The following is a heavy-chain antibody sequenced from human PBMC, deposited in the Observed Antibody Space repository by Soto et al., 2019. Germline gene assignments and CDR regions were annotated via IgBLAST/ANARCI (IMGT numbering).Heavy chain of an antibody. D-gene: IGHD6-13*01. CDR2: IYHSGST. CDR1: GGSISSGGYS. CDR3: ARALSPIAAVSFDD. Sequence: SETLSLTCAVSGGSISSGGYSWSWIRQPPGKGLEWIGYIYHSGSTYYNPSLKSRVTISVDRSKNQFSLKLSSVTAADTAVYYCARALSPIAAVSFDDWGQGTLVTVSS. V-gene: IGHV4-30-2*01. J-gene: IGHJ4*02.